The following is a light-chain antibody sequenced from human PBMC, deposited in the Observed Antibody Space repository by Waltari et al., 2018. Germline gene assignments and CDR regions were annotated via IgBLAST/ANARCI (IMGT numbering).Light chain of an antibody. CDR1: TGTFTHNY. V-gene: IGLV6-57*01. CDR2: EDN. CDR3: QSDDSGQWV. J-gene: IGLJ3*02. Sequence: FMLTQPHPLSESPGKTVTLCCTRSTGTFTHNYVRTFQKRPDSSPTTVLNEDNQRPSEVPDRFSGPIDSSSNSASLTISGLKTEDEADYYCQSDDSGQWVFGGGTKLTVL.